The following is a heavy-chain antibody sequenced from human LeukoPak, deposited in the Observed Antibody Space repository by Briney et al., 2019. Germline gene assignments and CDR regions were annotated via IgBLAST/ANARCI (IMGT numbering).Heavy chain of an antibody. D-gene: IGHD3-16*01. V-gene: IGHV1-69*05. CDR2: IIPIFGTA. J-gene: IGHJ4*02. CDR3: ARLVGEPFDY. Sequence: GASVKVSCKASGGTFSSYAISWVRQAPGQGLEWMGGIIPIFGTANYAQKFQGRVTITTDESTSTAYMELSSPRSEDTAVYYCARLVGEPFDYWGQGTLVTVSS. CDR1: GGTFSSYA.